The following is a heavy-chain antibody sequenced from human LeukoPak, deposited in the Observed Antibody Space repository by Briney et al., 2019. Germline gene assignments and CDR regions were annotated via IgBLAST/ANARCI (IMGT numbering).Heavy chain of an antibody. D-gene: IGHD1/OR15-1a*01. J-gene: IGHJ4*02. Sequence: PGGSLRLSCAASGFTFSSYSMNWVRQAPGKGLEWVSSISSSSSYIYYADSLKGRFTISRDNSKSTLYLYMNTLRAEDTALYYCAKGPRALEHSTHRFDSWGQGTQVTVSS. CDR2: ISSSSSYI. CDR1: GFTFSSYS. CDR3: AKGPRALEHSTHRFDS. V-gene: IGHV3-21*04.